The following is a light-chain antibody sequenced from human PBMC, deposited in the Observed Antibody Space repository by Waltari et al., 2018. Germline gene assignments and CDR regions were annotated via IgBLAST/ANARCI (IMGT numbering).Light chain of an antibody. J-gene: IGKJ2*01. CDR3: QQFNTGYS. CDR1: RAIASN. CDR2: DAS. Sequence: EIVMTQSPATLSVSPGGGATLSCRARRAIASNVAGYQQRPGQPLRLLIFDASTRATGIPERFSGSWSGPEFTLTISSLQSEDSAVYFCQQFNTGYSFGQGTKLEI. V-gene: IGKV3-15*01.